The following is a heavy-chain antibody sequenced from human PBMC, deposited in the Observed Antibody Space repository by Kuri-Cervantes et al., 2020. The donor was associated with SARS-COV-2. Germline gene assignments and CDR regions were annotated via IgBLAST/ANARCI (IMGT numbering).Heavy chain of an antibody. Sequence: SETLSLTCAVSGYSLSSGYYWGWIRQPPGKGLEWIGSIYHSGSTYYNPSLESRVTISVDTSKNQFSLRLRSVTAADTAVYYCARPPIIFGSPWYFDPWGRGTLVTVSS. D-gene: IGHD3-3*02. CDR2: IYHSGST. CDR1: GYSLSSGYY. V-gene: IGHV4-38-2*01. J-gene: IGHJ2*01. CDR3: ARPPIIFGSPWYFDP.